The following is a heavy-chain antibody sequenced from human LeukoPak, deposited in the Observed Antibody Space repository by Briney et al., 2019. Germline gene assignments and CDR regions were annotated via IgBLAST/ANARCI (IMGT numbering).Heavy chain of an antibody. CDR2: INPNSGGT. D-gene: IGHD3-22*01. V-gene: IGHV1-2*04. J-gene: IGHJ4*02. Sequence: ASVKVSCKASGGTFSSYAISWVRQAPGQGLEWMGWINPNSGGTNYAQKFQGWVTMTRDTSVSTAYMELSRLRSDDTPVYYCARGRNYYDTTLDYWGQGTLVTVSS. CDR1: GGTFSSYA. CDR3: ARGRNYYDTTLDY.